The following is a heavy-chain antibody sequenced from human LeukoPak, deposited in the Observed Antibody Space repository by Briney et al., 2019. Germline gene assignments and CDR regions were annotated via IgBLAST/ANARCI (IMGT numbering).Heavy chain of an antibody. J-gene: IGHJ6*02. V-gene: IGHV3-11*01. CDR2: ISSSGSTI. D-gene: IGHD2-2*01. CDR3: ARDRVGYCSSTSCYNYYYGMDV. Sequence: GGSLRLSCAASGFTFSDYYMSWIRQAPGKGLEWVSYISSSGSTIYYADSVKGRLTISRDNAKNSLYLQMNSLRAEDTAVYYCARDRVGYCSSTSCYNYYYGMDVWGQGTTVTVSS. CDR1: GFTFSDYY.